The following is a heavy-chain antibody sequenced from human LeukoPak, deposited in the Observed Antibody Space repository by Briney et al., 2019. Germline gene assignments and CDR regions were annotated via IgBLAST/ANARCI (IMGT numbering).Heavy chain of an antibody. V-gene: IGHV3-74*01. CDR3: ARDGGTPRNPPNYFDY. J-gene: IGHJ4*02. D-gene: IGHD3-16*01. Sequence: PGGSLRLSCAASGFTFSSYWMHWVRQAPGKGLVWVSRINSDGSSTSYADSVKGRFTIPRDNAKNTLYLQMNSLRAEDTAVYYCARDGGTPRNPPNYFDYWGQGTLVTVSS. CDR1: GFTFSSYW. CDR2: INSDGSST.